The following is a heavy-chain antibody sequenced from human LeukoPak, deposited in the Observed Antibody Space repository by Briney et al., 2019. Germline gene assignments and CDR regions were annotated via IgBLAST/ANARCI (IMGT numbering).Heavy chain of an antibody. V-gene: IGHV1-69*01. CDR1: GGTFSSYA. CDR2: IVPIFGTA. D-gene: IGHD3-10*01. J-gene: IGHJ4*02. CDR3: ARGPELNYFDY. Sequence: GASVKVSCKASGGTFSSYAISWVRQAPGQGLEWMGGIVPIFGTANYAQKFQGRVTITADESTSTAYMELSSLRSEDTAVYYCARGPELNYFDYWGQGTLVTVSS.